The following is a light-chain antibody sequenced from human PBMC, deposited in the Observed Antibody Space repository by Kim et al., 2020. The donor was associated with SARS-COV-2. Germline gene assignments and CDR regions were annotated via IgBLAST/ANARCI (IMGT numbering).Light chain of an antibody. CDR2: LGS. Sequence: EPAAISCRSSQSLLHSNGYKYLDWYLQKPGQSPQILIYLGSNRASGVPDRFSGSGSGTDFILKISRVEAEDAGVYYCMQALQTPYTFGQGTKLEI. J-gene: IGKJ2*01. CDR3: MQALQTPYT. CDR1: QSLLHSNGYKY. V-gene: IGKV2-28*01.